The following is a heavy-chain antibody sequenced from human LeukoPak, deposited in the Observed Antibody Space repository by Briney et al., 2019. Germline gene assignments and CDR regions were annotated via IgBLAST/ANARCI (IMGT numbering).Heavy chain of an antibody. V-gene: IGHV3-74*01. CDR1: GFTFSSYW. CDR3: ARHHCSGGSCYSGDAFDI. D-gene: IGHD2-15*01. Sequence: GGSLRLSCAASGFTFSSYWMHWVRQAPGKGLVWVSRINSDGSSTSYADSVKGRFTISRDNAKNTLYLQMNSLRAEDTAVYYCARHHCSGGSCYSGDAFDIWGQGTKVTVSS. J-gene: IGHJ3*02. CDR2: INSDGSST.